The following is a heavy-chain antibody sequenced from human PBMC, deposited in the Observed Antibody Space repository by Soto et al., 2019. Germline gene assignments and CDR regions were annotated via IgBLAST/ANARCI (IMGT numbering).Heavy chain of an antibody. D-gene: IGHD6-13*01. V-gene: IGHV3-30*18. Sequence: GGSLRLSCAASGFTFSSYGMHWVRQAPGKGLEWVAVISYDGSNNYYADSGKGRFTISRDNSKNTLYLQMNSLRAEDTAVYYCAKEGAAAGTYYYYYYYMDVWGKGTTVTVSS. CDR1: GFTFSSYG. CDR3: AKEGAAAGTYYYYYYYMDV. J-gene: IGHJ6*03. CDR2: ISYDGSNN.